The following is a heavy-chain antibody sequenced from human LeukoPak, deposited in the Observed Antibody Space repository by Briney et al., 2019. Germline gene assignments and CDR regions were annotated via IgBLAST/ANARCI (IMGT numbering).Heavy chain of an antibody. CDR3: ARDDSGSPGAFDI. CDR2: FDPEDGET. J-gene: IGHJ3*02. V-gene: IGHV1-24*01. D-gene: IGHD1-26*01. CDR1: GYTLTELS. Sequence: ASVKVSRKVSGYTLTELSMHWVRQAPGKGLEWMGGFDPEDGETIYAQKFQGRVTMTRDTSISTAYMELSRLRSDDTAVYYCARDDSGSPGAFDIWGQGTMVTVSS.